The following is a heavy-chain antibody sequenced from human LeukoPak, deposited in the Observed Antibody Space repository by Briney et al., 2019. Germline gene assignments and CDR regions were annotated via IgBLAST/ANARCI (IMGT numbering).Heavy chain of an antibody. D-gene: IGHD4-17*01. J-gene: IGHJ4*02. V-gene: IGHV4-34*01. CDR1: GGSLNGHY. Sequence: SETLSLTCAVYGGSLNGHYWSWIRQPPGKGLEWIGEGSESGGTKFNPSLKSRVTISADTSKNQFSLELNSVTAADTAVYYCARDRGATVLDYWGQGTLVTVSS. CDR2: GSESGGT. CDR3: ARDRGATVLDY.